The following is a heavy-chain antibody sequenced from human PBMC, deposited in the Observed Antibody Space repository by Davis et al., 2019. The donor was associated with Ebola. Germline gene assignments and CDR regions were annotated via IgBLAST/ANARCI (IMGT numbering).Heavy chain of an antibody. CDR1: GFTFSNAW. Sequence: GGSLRLSCAASGFTFSNAWMSWVRQAPGKGLEWVGRIKSKTDGGTTDYAAPVKGRFTISRDDSKNTLYLQMNSLKTEDTAVYYCTTDRAGTMVHYYYYYYGMDVWGKGTTVTVSS. V-gene: IGHV3-15*01. J-gene: IGHJ6*04. CDR3: TTDRAGTMVHYYYYYYGMDV. D-gene: IGHD3-10*01. CDR2: IKSKTDGGTT.